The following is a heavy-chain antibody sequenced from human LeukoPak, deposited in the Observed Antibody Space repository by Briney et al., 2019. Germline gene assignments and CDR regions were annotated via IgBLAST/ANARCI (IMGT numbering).Heavy chain of an antibody. CDR2: IYYSGST. CDR1: GYSIGSGYY. J-gene: IGHJ4*02. CDR3: ARHTKMTTEPPDY. D-gene: IGHD4-11*01. V-gene: IGHV4-38-2*02. Sequence: SETLSRTCTVSGYSIGSGYYWGWIRQPPGKGLEWIGSIYYSGSTYDNPSLKSRVTISLDTSKNQFSLKLSSVTASDTAVYYCARHTKMTTEPPDYWGQGTLVTVSS.